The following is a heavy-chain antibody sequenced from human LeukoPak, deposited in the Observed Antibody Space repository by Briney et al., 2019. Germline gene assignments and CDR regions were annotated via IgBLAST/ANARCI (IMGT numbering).Heavy chain of an antibody. CDR3: VKYSRPSSRVFDY. Sequence: GGSLRLSCAGSGFTFSSYPMTWVRQAPGKGLDWVSTIDTSGNTDYADSVKGRFTISRDNSRNTLYLQMNSLRAEDTAVYFCVKYSRPSSRVFDYWGQGTLATVSP. D-gene: IGHD6-13*01. V-gene: IGHV3-23*01. CDR2: IDTSGNT. CDR1: GFTFSSYP. J-gene: IGHJ4*02.